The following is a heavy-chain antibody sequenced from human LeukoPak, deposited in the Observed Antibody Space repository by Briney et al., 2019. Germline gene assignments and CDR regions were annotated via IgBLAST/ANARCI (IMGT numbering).Heavy chain of an antibody. CDR3: ARGAVPAVTDY. Sequence: SETLSLTCTVSGGSISSYYWSWIRQPPGKGLEWIGRIFTSGSTNYNPSLKSRVTMSLDTSKNQFSLKLSSVTAADTAVYYCARGAVPAVTDYWGQGTLVTVSS. D-gene: IGHD2-2*01. CDR2: IFTSGST. V-gene: IGHV4-4*07. CDR1: GGSISSYY. J-gene: IGHJ4*02.